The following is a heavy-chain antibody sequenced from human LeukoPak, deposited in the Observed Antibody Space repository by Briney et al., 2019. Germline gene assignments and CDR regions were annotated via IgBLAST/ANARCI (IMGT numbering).Heavy chain of an antibody. CDR1: ELSVNNKY. Sequence: GGSLTLSCAASELSVNNKYMSWTRQVPGKGLECVSYISTSGRYTDYADSVKGRFTISRDNAKHSLYLQLNSLRAEHTAVYYSAKVRGFGEYFPFFYWGQGTLVTVSS. J-gene: IGHJ4*02. CDR3: AKVRGFGEYFPFFY. D-gene: IGHD3-10*01. V-gene: IGHV3-11*05. CDR2: ISTSGRYT.